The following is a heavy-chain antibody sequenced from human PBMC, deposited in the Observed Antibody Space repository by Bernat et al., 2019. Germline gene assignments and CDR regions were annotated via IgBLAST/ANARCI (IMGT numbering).Heavy chain of an antibody. Sequence: EVQLVESGGGLVQPGGSLRLSCAASGFTFSPYYMSWVRQTPGKGLDWVATINQDGSGKYYVDSVRGRFTISRDNAKTSSSLQMNSLRAEDTALYYCARDPYHGAIDLWGQGTLVIVSS. V-gene: IGHV3-7*04. CDR3: ARDPYHGAIDL. J-gene: IGHJ5*02. CDR1: GFTFSPYY. CDR2: INQDGSGK. D-gene: IGHD3-16*01.